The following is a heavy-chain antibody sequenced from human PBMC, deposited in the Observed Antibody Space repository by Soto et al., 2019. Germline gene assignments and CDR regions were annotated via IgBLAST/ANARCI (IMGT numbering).Heavy chain of an antibody. CDR1: GYTFTSYG. Sequence: GASVKVSFKASGYTFTSYGISWVRQAPGQGLEWMGWISAYNGNTNYAQKLQGRVTMTTDTSTSTAYMELRSLRSDDTAVYYCARERVDIVVVPAATRIYGMDVWGQGTTVTVSS. D-gene: IGHD2-2*01. V-gene: IGHV1-18*04. J-gene: IGHJ6*02. CDR2: ISAYNGNT. CDR3: ARERVDIVVVPAATRIYGMDV.